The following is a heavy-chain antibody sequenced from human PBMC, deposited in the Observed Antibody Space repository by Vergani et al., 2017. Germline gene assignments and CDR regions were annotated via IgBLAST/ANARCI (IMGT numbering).Heavy chain of an antibody. J-gene: IGHJ4*02. D-gene: IGHD4-17*01. CDR1: GFSFNTYG. CDR3: AKDGRENSDYGYFDY. CDR2: IGYDGRIK. Sequence: VQLLQSGGGVIQPGGSVRLYCATSGFSFNTYGAHWVRQAPGKGLEWVAFIGYDGRIKYNVDSVKGRFTISRDTSKKTLSLQMRSLRADDTAVYYCAKDGRENSDYGYFDYWGQGTLVTVSS. V-gene: IGHV3-30*02.